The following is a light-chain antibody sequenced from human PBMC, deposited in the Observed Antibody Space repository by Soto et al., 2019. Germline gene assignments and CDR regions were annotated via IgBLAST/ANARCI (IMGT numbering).Light chain of an antibody. J-gene: IGKJ1*01. CDR3: LQDYNYPRT. V-gene: IGKV1-6*01. Sequence: IQMTQSPSSLSASVGDRFTITCLSSQGIRNDLGWYQQKPGKAPKLLIYGASSLQSGVPTRFSGSGSGTDFTLTISSLQPEDFATYYCLQDYNYPRTFGQGTKVDIK. CDR1: QGIRND. CDR2: GAS.